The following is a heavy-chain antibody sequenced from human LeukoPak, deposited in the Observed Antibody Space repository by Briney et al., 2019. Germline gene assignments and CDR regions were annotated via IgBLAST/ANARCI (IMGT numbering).Heavy chain of an antibody. CDR3: ARGTVTTYFFDY. CDR1: DGSIGGYY. J-gene: IGHJ4*02. CDR2: IYYTGST. D-gene: IGHD4-17*01. Sequence: PSETLSLTCSVSDGSIGGYYWSWIRQPPGKGLEWIGYIYYTGSTNYNPSLKSRVTMSVDTSKNHFSLKLSSVTAADTAVYYCARGTVTTYFFDYWGQGTLVTVSS. V-gene: IGHV4-59*01.